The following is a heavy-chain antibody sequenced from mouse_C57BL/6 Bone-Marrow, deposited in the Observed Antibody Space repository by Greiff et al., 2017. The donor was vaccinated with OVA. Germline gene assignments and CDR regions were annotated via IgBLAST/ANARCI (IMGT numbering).Heavy chain of an antibody. J-gene: IGHJ3*01. V-gene: IGHV5-12*01. CDR1: GFTFSDYY. CDR2: ISNGGGST. CDR3: ARHTLYEGYPAWCAY. D-gene: IGHD2-3*01. Sequence: DVHLVESGGGLVQPGGSLKLSCAASGFTFSDYYMYWVRQTPEKRLEWVAYISNGGGSTYYPDTVKGRFTISRDNAKNTLYLQMSRLKSEDTAMYYCARHTLYEGYPAWCAYWGQGSLVAVSA.